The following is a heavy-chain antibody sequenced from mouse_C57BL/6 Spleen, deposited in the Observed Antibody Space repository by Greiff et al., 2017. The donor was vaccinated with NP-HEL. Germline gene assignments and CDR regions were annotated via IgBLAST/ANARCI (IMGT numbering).Heavy chain of an antibody. V-gene: IGHV1-26*01. CDR2: INPNNGGT. CDR3: ARGPNMVTTYFDV. Sequence: VQLQQSGPELVKPGASVKISCKASGYTFTDYYMNWVKQSHGKSLEWIGDINPNNGGTSYNQKFKGKATLTVDKSSSTAYMELRSLTSEDSAVYYCARGPNMVTTYFDVWGTGTTVTVSS. J-gene: IGHJ1*03. D-gene: IGHD2-9*01. CDR1: GYTFTDYY.